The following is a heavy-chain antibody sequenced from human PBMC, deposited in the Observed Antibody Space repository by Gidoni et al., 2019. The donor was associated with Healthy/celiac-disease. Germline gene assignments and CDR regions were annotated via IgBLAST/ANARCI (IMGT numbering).Heavy chain of an antibody. V-gene: IGHV3-23*01. Sequence: EVQVLESGGGLGQPGGSLSVSCADSGFTFSRYAMGWVRQAHGKGLEWVSSIIVSVISTYYAVSVKGRFTISRDNSKNTLYLQMNSLSAEDTAVYYCAKSSSVPQVRGIPGIWGQGTMVTVSS. CDR2: IIVSVIST. CDR3: AKSSSVPQVRGIPGI. CDR1: GFTFSRYA. J-gene: IGHJ3*02. D-gene: IGHD1-26*01.